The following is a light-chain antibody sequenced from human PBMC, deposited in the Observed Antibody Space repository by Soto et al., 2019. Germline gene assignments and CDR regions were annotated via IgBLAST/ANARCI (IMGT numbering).Light chain of an antibody. Sequence: DIQMTQSPSPLSASVEDRVIITCRASQSIRKYLNWYQHKPGKVPTLLIYAASSLQSGVPSRFSGSGSGTEFTLTITSLQPEDFATYYCQQSGDTPPWTFGQGTKVDIK. J-gene: IGKJ1*01. CDR2: AAS. CDR3: QQSGDTPPWT. CDR1: QSIRKY. V-gene: IGKV1-39*01.